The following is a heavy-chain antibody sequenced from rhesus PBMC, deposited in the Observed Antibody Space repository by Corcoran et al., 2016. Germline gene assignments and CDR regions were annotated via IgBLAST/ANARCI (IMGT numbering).Heavy chain of an antibody. V-gene: IGHV4-143*01. CDR3: ARAPCSSTYCSSYYFDY. CDR1: GGSIGGYYF. CDR2: IYGKRVST. D-gene: IGHD2-15*01. J-gene: IGHJ4*01. Sequence: QVQLQESGPGLVKPSETLSLTCTVSGGSIGGYYFWRRARQPPGAGLELFGGIYGKRVSTYYNPSLKSRVTISKDTSKNQFSLKLSSVTAADTAVYYCARAPCSSTYCSSYYFDYWGQGVLVTVSS.